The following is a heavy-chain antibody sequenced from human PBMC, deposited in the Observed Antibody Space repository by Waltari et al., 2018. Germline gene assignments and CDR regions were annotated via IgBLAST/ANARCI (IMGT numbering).Heavy chain of an antibody. CDR1: GFTFDDYA. D-gene: IGHD2-15*01. V-gene: IGHV3-9*01. CDR3: AKTDATRDAFDI. Sequence: EVQLVESGGGLVQPVRSLRLSCAASGFTFDDYAMHWVRQAPGKGLEWVSGISWNSGSIGYADSVKGRFTISRDNAKNSLYLQMNSLRAEDTALYYCAKTDATRDAFDIWGQGTMVTVSS. CDR2: ISWNSGSI. J-gene: IGHJ3*02.